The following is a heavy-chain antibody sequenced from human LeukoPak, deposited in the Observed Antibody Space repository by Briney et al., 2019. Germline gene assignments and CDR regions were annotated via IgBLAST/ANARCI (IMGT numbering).Heavy chain of an antibody. D-gene: IGHD2-15*01. CDR1: GFTFDDYT. V-gene: IGHV3-43*01. CDR2: ISWDGGST. Sequence: PGGSLRLSCAASGFTFDDYTMHWVRQAPGKGLEWVSLISWDGGSTYYADSVKGRFTISRDNSKNSLYLQMNSLRTEDTALYYCAKDYGGNEIRGGYFDYWGQGTLVTVSS. J-gene: IGHJ4*02. CDR3: AKDYGGNEIRGGYFDY.